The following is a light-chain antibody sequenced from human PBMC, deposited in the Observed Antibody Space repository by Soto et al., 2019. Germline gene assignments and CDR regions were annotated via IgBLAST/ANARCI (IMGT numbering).Light chain of an antibody. Sequence: VFTQXPRTLPLPLRXXXXXXXXXTQIVSSGYSAWYKKKRRXAPRVVVDGDSNRXNGIPHRVSGRGSGTDFTITISRLEPEDFAVYYCQHYGSSPPSSTFGQGTRLEIK. CDR1: QIVSSGY. V-gene: IGKV3-20*01. CDR3: QHYGSSPPSST. CDR2: GDS. J-gene: IGKJ5*01.